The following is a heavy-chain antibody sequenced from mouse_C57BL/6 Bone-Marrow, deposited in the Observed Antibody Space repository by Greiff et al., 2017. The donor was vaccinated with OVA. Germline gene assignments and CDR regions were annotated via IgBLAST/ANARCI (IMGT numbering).Heavy chain of an antibody. CDR3: AHLYAMDY. CDR2: IYHRSGNT. V-gene: IGHV1-81*01. CDR1: GYTLTSYG. J-gene: IGHJ4*01. Sequence: QVQLQQSGAELARPGASVKLSCKASGYTLTSYGISWVKQRTGQGLEWIGEIYHRSGNTYYNEKFKGKATLTADKSSSTAYMELRSLTSEDAAVYFCAHLYAMDYWGQGTSVTVSS.